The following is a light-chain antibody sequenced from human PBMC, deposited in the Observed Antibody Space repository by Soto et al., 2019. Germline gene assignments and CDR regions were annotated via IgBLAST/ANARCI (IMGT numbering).Light chain of an antibody. CDR2: GAS. CDR3: QQYNNGPQT. V-gene: IGKV3D-15*01. Sequence: EIVMTQSPATLSVSPGGRATLSCRASQSVSSNLAWYQQKPGQAPRLIIYGASTRATGIPARFSGSGSGTEFTLTISSLQSEDFAVYYCQQYNNGPQTFGQGTKLEIK. CDR1: QSVSSN. J-gene: IGKJ2*01.